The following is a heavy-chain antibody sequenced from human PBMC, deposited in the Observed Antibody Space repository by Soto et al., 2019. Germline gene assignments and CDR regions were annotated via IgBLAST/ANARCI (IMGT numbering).Heavy chain of an antibody. D-gene: IGHD2-15*01. CDR2: SYYSGST. J-gene: IGHJ4*02. V-gene: IGHV4-59*08. Sequence: QVQLQESGPGLVKPSETLSLTCTVSGGSISSYYWSWIRQPPGKGLEWIGYSYYSGSTNYNPSLKSRVTISGATSKNQFSLKPSSVTAADTAVYYCARRWGRSFDYWGQGTLVTVSS. CDR3: ARRWGRSFDY. CDR1: GGSISSYY.